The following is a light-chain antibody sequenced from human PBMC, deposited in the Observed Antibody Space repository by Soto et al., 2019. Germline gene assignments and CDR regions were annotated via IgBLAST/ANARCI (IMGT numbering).Light chain of an antibody. Sequence: VITQSPATRSVSPGERATLSCRASQSVSTNLAWYQQRPGQAPRLIISGAYTRATGIPARFSGSGSGTEFTLTISSLQSEDFAIYYCQQFNKWPRTFGQGTKVDIK. V-gene: IGKV3-15*01. CDR1: QSVSTN. CDR2: GAY. CDR3: QQFNKWPRT. J-gene: IGKJ1*01.